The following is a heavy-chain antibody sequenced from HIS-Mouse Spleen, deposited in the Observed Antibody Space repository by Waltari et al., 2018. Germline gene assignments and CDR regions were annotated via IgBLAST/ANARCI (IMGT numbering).Heavy chain of an antibody. J-gene: IGHJ4*02. V-gene: IGHV3-11*01. CDR2: ISSSGSTI. CDR3: ARDSVIQGPFYSYGYYFDY. D-gene: IGHD5-18*01. CDR1: GFTFSAHY. Sequence: QVQLVESGGGLVKPGGSLRLSWAASGFTFSAHYLSWNRQDPGQGLEWVSYISSSGSTIYYADSVKGRFTISRDNAKNSLYLQMNSLRAEDTAVYYCARDSVIQGPFYSYGYYFDYWGQGTLVTVSS.